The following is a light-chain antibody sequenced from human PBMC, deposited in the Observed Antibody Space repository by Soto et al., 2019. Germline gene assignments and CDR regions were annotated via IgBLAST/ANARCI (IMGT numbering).Light chain of an antibody. V-gene: IGLV1-51*01. Sequence: QSVLTQPPSVSAAPGQKVTISCSGSSSNIGKNYVSWYQQLPGTAPKLLIYDNNKRPSGIPDRFSGSKSGTSATLGITGLQTGDEADYYCGTWDCSLRAVIIGGGTKLTVL. CDR3: GTWDCSLRAVI. J-gene: IGLJ2*01. CDR2: DNN. CDR1: SSNIGKNY.